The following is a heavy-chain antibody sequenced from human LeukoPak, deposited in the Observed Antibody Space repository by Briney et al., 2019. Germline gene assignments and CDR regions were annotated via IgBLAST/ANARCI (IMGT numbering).Heavy chain of an antibody. D-gene: IGHD3-16*01. Sequence: GGSLRLSCAASGFSISTYWMSWVRQAPGKGLEWVSAISGSGGSTYYADSVKGRFTISRDNSKNTLYLQMNSLRAEDTAVYYCAKELYVKYYFDYWGQGTLVTVSS. J-gene: IGHJ4*02. CDR1: GFSISTYW. V-gene: IGHV3-23*01. CDR3: AKELYVKYYFDY. CDR2: ISGSGGST.